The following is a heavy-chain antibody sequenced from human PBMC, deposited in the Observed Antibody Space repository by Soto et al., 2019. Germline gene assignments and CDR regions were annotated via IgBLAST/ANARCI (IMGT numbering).Heavy chain of an antibody. CDR3: ARAVTAFNAFDI. J-gene: IGHJ3*02. CDR2: IYHSGST. Sequence: TSETLSLTCAVSGGSISSSNWWSWVRQPPGKGLEWIGEIYHSGSTNYNPSLKSRVTISVDKSKNQFSLKLSSVTAADTAVYYCARAVTAFNAFDIWGQGTMVTVSS. CDR1: GGSISSSNW. V-gene: IGHV4-4*02. D-gene: IGHD2-21*02.